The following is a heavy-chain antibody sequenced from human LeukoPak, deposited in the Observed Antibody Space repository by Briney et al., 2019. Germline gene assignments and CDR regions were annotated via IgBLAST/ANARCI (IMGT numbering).Heavy chain of an antibody. CDR2: IYYSGST. D-gene: IGHD2-2*01. V-gene: IGHV4-31*03. J-gene: IGHJ6*02. CDR3: ARERRDIVVVPAAIGARYYYGMDV. Sequence: SQTLSLTCTVSGGSISSGGYYWSWIRQHPGKGLEWIGYIYYSGSTYYNPSLKSRVTISVDTSKNQFSLKLSSVTAADTAVYYCARERRDIVVVPAAIGARYYYGMDVWGQGTTVTVSS. CDR1: GGSISSGGYY.